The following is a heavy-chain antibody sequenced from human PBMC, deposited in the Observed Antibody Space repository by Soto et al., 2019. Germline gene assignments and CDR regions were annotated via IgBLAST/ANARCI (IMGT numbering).Heavy chain of an antibody. V-gene: IGHV3-11*01. CDR3: ARVERGITIFGVVIPPFDY. D-gene: IGHD3-3*01. Sequence: QVQLVESGGGLVKPGGSLRLSCAASGFTFSDYYMSWIRQAPGKGLEWVSYISSSGSTIYYADSVKGRFTSSRDNDKNALYLQMNSLRAEDTAVYYCARVERGITIFGVVIPPFDYWGQGTLVTVSS. CDR1: GFTFSDYY. CDR2: ISSSGSTI. J-gene: IGHJ4*02.